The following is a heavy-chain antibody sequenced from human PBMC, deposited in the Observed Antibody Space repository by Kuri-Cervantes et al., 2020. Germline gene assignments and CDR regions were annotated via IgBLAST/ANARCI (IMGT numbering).Heavy chain of an antibody. CDR3: ARGDYCSGGSCYSRIHGYPRN. J-gene: IGHJ4*02. CDR1: GFIFSSYS. CDR2: ISSSSSYI. D-gene: IGHD2-15*01. V-gene: IGHV3-21*01. Sequence: GESLKISCAASGFIFSSYSMNWVRQAPGKGLEWVSSISSSSSYIYYADSVKGRFTISRDNAKNSLYLQMNSLRAEDTAVYYCARGDYCSGGSCYSRIHGYPRNWGQGTLVTVSS.